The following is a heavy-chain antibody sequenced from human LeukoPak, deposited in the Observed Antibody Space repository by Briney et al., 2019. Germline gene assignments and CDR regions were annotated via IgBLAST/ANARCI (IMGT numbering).Heavy chain of an antibody. CDR2: ISGSGGST. D-gene: IGHD3-22*01. CDR3: AKAYYYDNSGLYFFDY. Sequence: GGSLRLSCAASGFTFSRYAMTWVRQAPGKGLEWVSAISGSGGSTYYADSVKGRFTISRDSPKDTLYLQMNSLRAEDTAVYYCAKAYYYDNSGLYFFDYWGQGTLVTVSS. CDR1: GFTFSRYA. V-gene: IGHV3-23*01. J-gene: IGHJ4*02.